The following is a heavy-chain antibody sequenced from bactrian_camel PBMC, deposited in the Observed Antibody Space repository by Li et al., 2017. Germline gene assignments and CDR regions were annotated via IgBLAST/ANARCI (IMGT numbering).Heavy chain of an antibody. V-gene: IGHV3S53*01. Sequence: VQLVESGGGSVQAGGSLRLSCEVSGSIDGTNCIGWFRQYPGKEREGVAAIDHAGSSTYTYSVMGRFTISKDNVKNTLYLQMSNLKPEDTAMYYCAAKMIEGSCSVVSAIDLWGKGTQATVS. CDR1: GSIDGTNC. J-gene: IGHJ7*01. D-gene: IGHD1*01. CDR2: IDHAGSS.